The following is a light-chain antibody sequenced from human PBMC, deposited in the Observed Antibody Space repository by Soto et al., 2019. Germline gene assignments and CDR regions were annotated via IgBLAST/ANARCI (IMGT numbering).Light chain of an antibody. CDR1: QSVSNY. Sequence: ETVLTQSPATLSLSPGEIAILSCRASQSVSNYLAWYQQKPGQAPRLLIYDASNRATGVPARFSGSGSGTDFTLTITRHQPEDVADYYCQQRNTWPSFGPGTKVDFK. CDR2: DAS. CDR3: QQRNTWPS. J-gene: IGKJ3*01. V-gene: IGKV3-11*01.